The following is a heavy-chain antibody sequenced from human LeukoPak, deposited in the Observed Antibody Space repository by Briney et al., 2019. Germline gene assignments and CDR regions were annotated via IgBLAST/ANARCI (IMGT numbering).Heavy chain of an antibody. CDR1: GYTFTGYY. V-gene: IGHV1-2*02. D-gene: IGHD6-19*01. CDR2: INPNSGGT. CDR3: ARDSVPSYGMDV. Sequence: ASVKVSCKASGYTFTGYYMHGVRQAPGQGVEWMGWINPNSGGTNYAQKFQGRVTMTRATSISTAYMELSRLRSDETAVYYCARDSVPSYGMDVWGQGTPVTVSS. J-gene: IGHJ6*02.